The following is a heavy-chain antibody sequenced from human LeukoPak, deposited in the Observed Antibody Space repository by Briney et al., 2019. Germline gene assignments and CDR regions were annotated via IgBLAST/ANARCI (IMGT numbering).Heavy chain of an antibody. Sequence: PGGSLRLSCAASAFTFSSYSMNWVRQAPGKGLEWVSSISSSSSYIYYADSVKGRFTISRDNTKNSLYLQMTNLRAEDTAVYYCARGLSYCSNGVCPFDYWGQGTQVTVSS. CDR2: ISSSSSYI. V-gene: IGHV3-21*01. J-gene: IGHJ4*02. D-gene: IGHD2-8*01. CDR3: ARGLSYCSNGVCPFDY. CDR1: AFTFSSYS.